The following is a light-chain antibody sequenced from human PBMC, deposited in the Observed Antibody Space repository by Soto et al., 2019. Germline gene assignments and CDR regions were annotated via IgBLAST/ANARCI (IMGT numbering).Light chain of an antibody. CDR3: CSYAGDLAL. Sequence: SALTQSRSVSGSPGQSVTISCTGTSSDVGGYDFVSWYQQHPGKAPKLMISDVSKRPSGVPDRFSGSKSGNTASLTISGLQAEDEADYYCCSYAGDLALFGGGTKVTVL. CDR1: SSDVGGYDF. CDR2: DVS. V-gene: IGLV2-11*01. J-gene: IGLJ2*01.